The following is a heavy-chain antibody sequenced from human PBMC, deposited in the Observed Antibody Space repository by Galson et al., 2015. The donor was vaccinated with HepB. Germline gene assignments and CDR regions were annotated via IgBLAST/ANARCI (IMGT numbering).Heavy chain of an antibody. J-gene: IGHJ4*02. CDR1: GGTFSRYA. V-gene: IGHV1-69*13. CDR2: IIPSFGRA. D-gene: IGHD5-18*01. CDR3: ARERYAETDMVTHFDY. Sequence: SVKVSCKASGGTFSRYAISWVRQAPGQGLEWMGVIIPSFGRANYAQKFQGRVTMTADESTSTAYMELSGLRSEDTAVYYCARERYAETDMVTHFDYWGQGTLVTVSS.